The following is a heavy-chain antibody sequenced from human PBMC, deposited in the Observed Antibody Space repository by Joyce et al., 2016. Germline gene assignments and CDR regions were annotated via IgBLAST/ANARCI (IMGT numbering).Heavy chain of an antibody. Sequence: QMQLVQSGPEVKKPGTSVKVSCKASGFTFTSSAMQWVRQARGQRLEWIGWIVVGSGNTNYAQKYQERVTSTRDMSTSTAYMELSSLRSEDTAVYYCAAAPDYYDSSGYYYSAFDIWGQGTMVTVSS. V-gene: IGHV1-58*02. D-gene: IGHD3-22*01. CDR1: GFTFTSSA. J-gene: IGHJ3*02. CDR3: AAAPDYYDSSGYYYSAFDI. CDR2: IVVGSGNT.